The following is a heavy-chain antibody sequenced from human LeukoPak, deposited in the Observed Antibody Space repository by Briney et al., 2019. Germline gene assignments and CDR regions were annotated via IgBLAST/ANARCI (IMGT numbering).Heavy chain of an antibody. CDR1: GYTFMNYY. D-gene: IGHD2-15*01. V-gene: IGHV1-46*01. CDR2: INPSGGGT. J-gene: IGHJ3*02. Sequence: ASVKVSCKASGYTFMNYYMHWVRQAPGQGLEWMGIINPSGGGTSFAQRFQGRLTMTRDTSTSTVYMDLSSLRSEDTAVYYCARRGNCRGGGCYHAFDIWGQGTMVTVSS. CDR3: ARRGNCRGGGCYHAFDI.